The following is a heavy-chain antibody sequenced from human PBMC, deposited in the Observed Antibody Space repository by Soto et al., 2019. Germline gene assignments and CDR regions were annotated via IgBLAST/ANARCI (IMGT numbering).Heavy chain of an antibody. CDR3: ARLESSGWYGSQYYFDD. CDR1: GGSISSSSYY. D-gene: IGHD6-19*01. Sequence: SETLSLTCTVSGGSISSSSYYWGWIRQPPGKGLEWIGSIYYSGSTYYNPSLKSRVTISVDTSKNQFSLKLSSVTAADTAVYYCARLESSGWYGSQYYFDDRGQGTRVTVSS. CDR2: IYYSGST. V-gene: IGHV4-39*01. J-gene: IGHJ4*02.